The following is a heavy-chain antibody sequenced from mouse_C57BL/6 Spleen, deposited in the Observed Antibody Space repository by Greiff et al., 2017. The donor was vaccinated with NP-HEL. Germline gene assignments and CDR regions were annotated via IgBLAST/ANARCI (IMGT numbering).Heavy chain of an antibody. Sequence: QVQLQQPGAELVKPGASVKLSCKASGYTFTSYWMQWVKQRPGQGLEWIGEIDPSDSYTNYNQKFKGKATLTVDTSSSTAYMQLSSLTSEDSAVYYCARGDFITTVVEGYWGQGTTLTVSS. D-gene: IGHD1-1*01. V-gene: IGHV1-50*01. CDR2: IDPSDSYT. CDR3: ARGDFITTVVEGY. CDR1: GYTFTSYW. J-gene: IGHJ2*01.